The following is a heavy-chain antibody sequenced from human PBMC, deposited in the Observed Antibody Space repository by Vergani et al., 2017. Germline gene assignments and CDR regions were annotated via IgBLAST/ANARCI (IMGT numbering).Heavy chain of an antibody. V-gene: IGHV3-30*03. CDR2: ISYDGSNK. J-gene: IGHJ6*03. CDR3: ARGQVPRVYYYYYYMDV. CDR1: GFTFSSYG. Sequence: QVQLVESGGGVVQPGRSLRLSCAASGFTFSSYGMHWVRQAPGKGLEWVAVISYDGSNKYYADSVKGRFTISRDNSKNTLSLQMNSLRAEDTAVYYCARGQVPRVYYYYYYMDVWGKGTTVTVSS.